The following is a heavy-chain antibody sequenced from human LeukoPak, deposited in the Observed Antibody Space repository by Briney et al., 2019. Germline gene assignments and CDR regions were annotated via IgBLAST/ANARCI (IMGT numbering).Heavy chain of an antibody. Sequence: GGSLRLSCAASGFTFSSYAMSWVRQAPGKGLEWVSAISGSGGSTYYADSVKGRFTISRDNSKNTLYLQMNSLRAEDTAVYYCAKEGTTGTTKSRNQRYFDYWGQGTLVTVSS. D-gene: IGHD1-1*01. CDR2: ISGSGGST. J-gene: IGHJ4*02. CDR3: AKEGTTGTTKSRNQRYFDY. CDR1: GFTFSSYA. V-gene: IGHV3-23*01.